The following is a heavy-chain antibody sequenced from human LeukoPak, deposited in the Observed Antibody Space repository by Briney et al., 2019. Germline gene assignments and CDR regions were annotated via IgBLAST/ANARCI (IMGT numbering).Heavy chain of an antibody. D-gene: IGHD6-6*01. Sequence: ASVKVSCKASGYTFTSYGISWVRQAPGQGLEWMGRISAYNGNTNYAQKLQGRVTMTTDTSTSTAYMELRSLRSDDTAVYYCARVIEYSSSSEYYYYYYMDVWGKGTTVTVSS. CDR1: GYTFTSYG. V-gene: IGHV1-18*01. J-gene: IGHJ6*03. CDR3: ARVIEYSSSSEYYYYYYMDV. CDR2: ISAYNGNT.